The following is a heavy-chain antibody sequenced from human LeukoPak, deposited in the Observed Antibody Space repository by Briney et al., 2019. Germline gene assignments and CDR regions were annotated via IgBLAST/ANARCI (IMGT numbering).Heavy chain of an antibody. D-gene: IGHD1-26*01. Sequence: GGSLRLSCAASGFTFSSYAMSWVRQAPGKGLEWVSAISGSGGSTYYADSVKGRFTISRDNSKNTLYLQMNSLRAEDTAVYYCAKGGEYSGSYYGWFDPWGQGTLVTVSS. CDR3: AKGGEYSGSYYGWFDP. CDR2: ISGSGGST. CDR1: GFTFSSYA. V-gene: IGHV3-23*01. J-gene: IGHJ5*02.